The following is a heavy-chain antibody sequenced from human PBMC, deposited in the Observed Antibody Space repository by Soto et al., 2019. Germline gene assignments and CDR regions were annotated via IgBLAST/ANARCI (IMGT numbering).Heavy chain of an antibody. Sequence: SETLSLTCAVYGGSFSGYYWSWIRQPPGKGLEWIGEINHSGSTNYNPSLKSRVTISVDTSKNQFSLKLSSVTAADTAVYYCARARIAAAVGYYYYMDVWGKGTTVTVSS. J-gene: IGHJ6*03. CDR2: INHSGST. D-gene: IGHD6-13*01. CDR3: ARARIAAAVGYYYYMDV. CDR1: GGSFSGYY. V-gene: IGHV4-34*01.